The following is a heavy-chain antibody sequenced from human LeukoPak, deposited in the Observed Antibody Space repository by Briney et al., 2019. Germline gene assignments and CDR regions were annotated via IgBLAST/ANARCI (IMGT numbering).Heavy chain of an antibody. J-gene: IGHJ4*02. V-gene: IGHV1-8*01. CDR3: ARVVGMVATISKKHFDF. CDR2: MNPNSGNA. D-gene: IGHD5-12*01. CDR1: GYTFTSYD. Sequence: ASVKVSCKASGYTFTSYDINWVRQATGQGLEWMGWMNPNSGNAGYAQKFQGRVTMTRDTSISTAYMELSSLTSEDTAVYYCARVVGMVATISKKHFDFWGQGTLVTVSS.